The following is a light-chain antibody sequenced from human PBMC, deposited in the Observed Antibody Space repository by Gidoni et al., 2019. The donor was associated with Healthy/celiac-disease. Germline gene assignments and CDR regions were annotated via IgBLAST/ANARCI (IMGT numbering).Light chain of an antibody. CDR3: QQYGSWT. CDR2: GAS. Sequence: EIVLTQSPGTLSLSPGERATLSCRASQSVSSPYLAWYQQKPGQAPTLLIYGASSRATGIPDRFSGSWSVTDFTLTLSRLEPEDFAVYYCQQYGSWTFGQGTKVEIK. V-gene: IGKV3-20*01. CDR1: QSVSSPY. J-gene: IGKJ1*01.